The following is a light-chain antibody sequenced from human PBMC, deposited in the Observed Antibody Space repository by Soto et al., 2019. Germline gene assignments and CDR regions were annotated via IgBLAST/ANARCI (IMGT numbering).Light chain of an antibody. V-gene: IGKV1-5*01. CDR3: QQYSGYSET. CDR1: QRISGW. Sequence: DIQRAQSPCTLWDSGGDRVIITSWASQRISGWLAWYQQKPGKAPKLLISDASTLESGVPSRFSGSGSGTEFTLAISSLEPDDLATHYSQQYSGYSETVGQGTKVDIK. CDR2: DAS. J-gene: IGKJ1*01.